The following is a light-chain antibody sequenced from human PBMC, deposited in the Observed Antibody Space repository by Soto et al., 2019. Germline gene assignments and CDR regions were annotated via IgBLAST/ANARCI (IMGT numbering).Light chain of an antibody. CDR1: SSNIGAGYD. CDR3: QSYDSSLSAPV. Sequence: QSVLTQPPSVSGAPGQRVTISCTGSSSNIGAGYDVHWYQQLPGTAPKLLIYGNSNRPSGVPDRFSGSKSGTSASLANTGLQAEDEADYYCQSYDSSLSAPVFGTGTKVTVL. V-gene: IGLV1-40*01. J-gene: IGLJ1*01. CDR2: GNS.